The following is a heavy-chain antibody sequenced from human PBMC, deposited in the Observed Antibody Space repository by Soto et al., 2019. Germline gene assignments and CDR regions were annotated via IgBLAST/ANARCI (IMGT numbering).Heavy chain of an antibody. Sequence: GGSLRLSCVASGLTFGSRAMSWVRQSPGEGLEWVSTITDTGGDAKYADSVRGRFAISRDNSKNTLYLQMSALRAEDSAIYFCVRGSKGSYPGSRIFDFWGRGTLVTVSS. CDR2: ITDTGGDA. CDR3: VRGSKGSYPGSRIFDF. V-gene: IGHV3-23*01. D-gene: IGHD3-10*01. CDR1: GLTFGSRA. J-gene: IGHJ4*02.